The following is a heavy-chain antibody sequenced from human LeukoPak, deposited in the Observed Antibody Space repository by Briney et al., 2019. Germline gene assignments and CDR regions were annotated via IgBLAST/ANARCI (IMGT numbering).Heavy chain of an antibody. J-gene: IGHJ4*02. CDR2: VSYDGSTK. CDR3: AKENVATIGGLDY. D-gene: IGHD5-12*01. CDR1: GFIFSTYA. V-gene: IGHV3-30*04. Sequence: GGSLRLSCTASGFIFSTYAIHWVRQAPGKGLEWVAVVSYDGSTKFYADSVKGRFTISRDNSKNTVYLQMNSLRAEDTAIYYCAKENVATIGGLDYWGQGTLITVSS.